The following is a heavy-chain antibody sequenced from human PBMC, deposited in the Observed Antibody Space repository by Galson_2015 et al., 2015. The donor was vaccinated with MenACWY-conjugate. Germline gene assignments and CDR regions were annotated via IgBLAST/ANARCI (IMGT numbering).Heavy chain of an antibody. D-gene: IGHD4-17*01. CDR1: GFTFSSYG. V-gene: IGHV3-30*18. CDR3: AKVGVGDYWYFDS. CDR2: ISSDGSNK. J-gene: IGHJ4*02. Sequence: SLRLSCAASGFTFSSYGMHWVRQAPGKGLEWVAVISSDGSNKYYADSVKGRFTISRDNSKNTLYLQMNSLRAEDTAVYYCAKVGVGDYWYFDSWGQGTLVTVSS.